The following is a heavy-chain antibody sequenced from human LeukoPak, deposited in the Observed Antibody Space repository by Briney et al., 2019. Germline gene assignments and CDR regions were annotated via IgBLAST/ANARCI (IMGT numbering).Heavy chain of an antibody. CDR2: INPNSGGT. V-gene: IGHV1-2*02. J-gene: IGHJ5*02. CDR3: ARGRALYCSGGSCYGFDP. D-gene: IGHD2-15*01. CDR1: GYTFTGYY. Sequence: ASVKVSCKASGYTFTGYYIHWVRQAPGQGLEWMGWINPNSGGTIYAQKFQGRVTMTRDTSISTAYMELSRLRSDDTAVYYCARGRALYCSGGSCYGFDPWGQGTLATVSS.